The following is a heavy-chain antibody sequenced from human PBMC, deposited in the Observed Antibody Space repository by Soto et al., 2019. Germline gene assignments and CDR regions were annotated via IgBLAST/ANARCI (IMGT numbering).Heavy chain of an antibody. V-gene: IGHV3-23*01. J-gene: IGHJ5*02. Sequence: GVSLRLSCATSGCTFHDYSMSLFLQAPGKGLEWVSAIAFTGSATYYADSVKGRFTISRDNSKNIVYLQMNSLRVDDTDLYYCVKEVETVRLVELELWGQGNQATVSS. CDR2: IAFTGSAT. CDR1: GCTFHDYS. D-gene: IGHD5-18*01. CDR3: VKEVETVRLVELEL.